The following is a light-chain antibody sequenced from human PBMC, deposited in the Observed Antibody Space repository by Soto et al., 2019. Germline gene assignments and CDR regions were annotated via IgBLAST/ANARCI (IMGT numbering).Light chain of an antibody. J-gene: IGLJ3*02. CDR1: SSDAGSYNF. Sequence: QSALTQPASVSGSPGQSITISCTGTSSDAGSYNFVSWYQQHPGKAPKVMIYEDSKRPSGVSNRFSGSKSGNTASLTISGLQAEDDADYYCCSYASSSTYLVFGGGTKLTVL. V-gene: IGLV2-23*01. CDR3: CSYASSSTYLV. CDR2: EDS.